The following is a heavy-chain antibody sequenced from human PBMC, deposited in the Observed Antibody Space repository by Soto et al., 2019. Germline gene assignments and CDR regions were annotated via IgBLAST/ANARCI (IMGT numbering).Heavy chain of an antibody. V-gene: IGHV3-48*03. CDR1: GFTFSSYE. D-gene: IGHD3-16*02. J-gene: IGHJ4*02. CDR2: ISSSGSTI. Sequence: EVQLLESGGGLAQPGGSLRLSCAASGFTFSSYEMNWVRQAPGKGLEWVSYISSSGSTIYYADSVKGRFTISRDNAKNSLYLQMNSLRAEDTAVYYCARLGETFGGVIAANWGQGTLVTVSS. CDR3: ARLGETFGGVIAAN.